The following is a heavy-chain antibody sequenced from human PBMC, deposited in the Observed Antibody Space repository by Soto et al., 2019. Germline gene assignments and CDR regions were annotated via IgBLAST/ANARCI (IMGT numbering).Heavy chain of an antibody. Sequence: ASVNVSCKASGYIFTGYYMHWDRQAPGQGLEWMSWISPNCGDTKYAQKLQGRVSMTRDTSISTSSVDVSSLTSDDTAVYYCAIASEGSSRYISQFDTWGLGNLVTVAS. D-gene: IGHD6-13*01. CDR3: AIASEGSSRYISQFDT. V-gene: IGHV1-2*02. J-gene: IGHJ4*02. CDR2: ISPNCGDT. CDR1: GYIFTGYY.